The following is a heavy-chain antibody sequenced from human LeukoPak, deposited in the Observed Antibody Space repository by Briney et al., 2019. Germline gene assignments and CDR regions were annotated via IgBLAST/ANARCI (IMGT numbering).Heavy chain of an antibody. J-gene: IGHJ4*02. D-gene: IGHD3-22*01. CDR3: ALYYYDSSGYYYPDY. V-gene: IGHV1-69*13. CDR2: IIPIFGTA. CDR1: GYTFTGYY. Sequence: SVKVSCKASGYTFTGYYMHWVRQAPGQGLEWMGGIIPIFGTANYAQKFQGRVTITADESTSTAYMELSSLRSEDTAVYYCALYYYDSSGYYYPDYWGQGTLVTVSS.